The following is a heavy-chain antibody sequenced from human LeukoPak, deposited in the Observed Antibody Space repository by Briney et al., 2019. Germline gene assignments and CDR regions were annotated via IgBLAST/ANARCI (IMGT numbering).Heavy chain of an antibody. V-gene: IGHV4-30-4*08. J-gene: IGHJ4*02. Sequence: PSETLSLTCTVSGGSISSGDYYWRWIRQPPGKGLEWLGYIYYSGSTNCNPSLKSRVTISVDTSKNQFSLKLSSVTAADTAVYYCARVRVSLEQWLVRRYYFDYWGQGTLVTVSS. CDR1: GGSISSGDYY. CDR2: IYYSGST. CDR3: ARVRVSLEQWLVRRYYFDY. D-gene: IGHD6-19*01.